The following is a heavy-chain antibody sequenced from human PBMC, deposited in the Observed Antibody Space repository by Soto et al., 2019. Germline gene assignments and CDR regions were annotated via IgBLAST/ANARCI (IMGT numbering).Heavy chain of an antibody. Sequence: GASVKVSCKASGYTFTSYGISWVRQAPGQGLEWMGWISAYNGNTNYAQKLQGRVTMTTDTSTSTAYMELRSLRSDDTAVYYCAGGSRRFPTEYNWFDPWGQGTLVTVSS. CDR1: GYTFTSYG. CDR2: ISAYNGNT. J-gene: IGHJ5*02. D-gene: IGHD3-3*01. CDR3: AGGSRRFPTEYNWFDP. V-gene: IGHV1-18*01.